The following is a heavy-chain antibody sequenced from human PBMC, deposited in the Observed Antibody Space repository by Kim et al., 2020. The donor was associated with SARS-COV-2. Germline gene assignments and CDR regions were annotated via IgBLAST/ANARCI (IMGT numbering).Heavy chain of an antibody. Sequence: KSRVTIAVDTSKNQFSLKLSSVTAADTAVYYCARARYDSSGYYYSYYFDYWGQGTLVTVSS. V-gene: IGHV4-59*01. D-gene: IGHD3-22*01. J-gene: IGHJ4*02. CDR3: ARARYDSSGYYYSYYFDY.